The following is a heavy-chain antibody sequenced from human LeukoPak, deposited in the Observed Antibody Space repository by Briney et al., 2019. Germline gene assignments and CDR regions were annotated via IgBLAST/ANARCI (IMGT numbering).Heavy chain of an antibody. CDR3: ARAWELLAGVYYFDY. CDR1: GYTFTGYY. J-gene: IGHJ4*02. Sequence: ASVKVSCKASGYTFTGYYMHWVRQAPGQGLEWMGWINPNSGGTNYAQKFQGRVTMTRDTSISTAYVELSRLRSDDTAVYYCARAWELLAGVYYFDYWGQGTLVTVSS. D-gene: IGHD1-26*01. V-gene: IGHV1-2*02. CDR2: INPNSGGT.